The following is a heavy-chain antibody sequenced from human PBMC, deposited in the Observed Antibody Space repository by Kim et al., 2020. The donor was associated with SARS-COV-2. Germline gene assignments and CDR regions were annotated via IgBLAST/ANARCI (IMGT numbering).Heavy chain of an antibody. V-gene: IGHV1-69*13. Sequence: SVKVSCKASGGTFSSYAISWVRQAPGQGLEWMGGIIPIFGTANYAQKFQGRVTITADESTSTAYMELSSLRSEDTAVYYCARARLQNYDFWSGYYPDAFDIWGQGTMVTVSS. D-gene: IGHD3-3*01. J-gene: IGHJ3*02. CDR3: ARARLQNYDFWSGYYPDAFDI. CDR1: GGTFSSYA. CDR2: IIPIFGTA.